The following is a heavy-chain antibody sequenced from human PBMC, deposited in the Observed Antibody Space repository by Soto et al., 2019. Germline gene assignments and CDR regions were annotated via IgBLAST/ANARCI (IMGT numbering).Heavy chain of an antibody. Sequence: GGSLRLSCAASGFTFSTDAMHWVRQAPGKGLEWVAGINNDGSITNYADSVKGRFTISRDNAENTLYLQMSSLRAEDTAVYYCARSLTGTDDYWSQGTLVTVSS. CDR2: INNDGSIT. J-gene: IGHJ4*02. V-gene: IGHV3-74*01. CDR1: GFTFSTDA. CDR3: ARSLTGTDDY. D-gene: IGHD1-7*01.